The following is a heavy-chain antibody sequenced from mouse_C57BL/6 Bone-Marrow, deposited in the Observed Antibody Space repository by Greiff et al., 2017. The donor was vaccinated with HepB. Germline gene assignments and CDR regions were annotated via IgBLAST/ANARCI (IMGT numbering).Heavy chain of an antibody. Sequence: VQLQQPGAELVMPGASVKLSCKASGYTFTSYWMHWVKQRPGQGLEWIGEIDPSDSYTNYNQKFKGKSTFTVDKSSSKSYMQLSSLTSEDSAVYYCARVELGVDYWGQGTTLTVSS. CDR2: IDPSDSYT. J-gene: IGHJ2*01. V-gene: IGHV1-69*01. CDR3: ARVELGVDY. D-gene: IGHD4-1*01. CDR1: GYTFTSYW.